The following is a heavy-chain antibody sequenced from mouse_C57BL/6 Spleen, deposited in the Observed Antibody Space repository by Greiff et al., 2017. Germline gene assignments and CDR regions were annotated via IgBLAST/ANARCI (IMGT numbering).Heavy chain of an antibody. CDR1: GFTFSDYG. CDR3: ATDGSSYDYYAMDY. V-gene: IGHV5-17*01. J-gene: IGHJ4*01. D-gene: IGHD1-1*01. Sequence: EVQLVESGAGLVKPGASLKLSCAASGFTFSDYGMHWVRQAPEKGLEWVAYISSGSGTIYYADTVKGRFTISRDNAKNTLSLQMTSLRSEDTAMYYCATDGSSYDYYAMDYWGQGTSVTVSS. CDR2: ISSGSGTI.